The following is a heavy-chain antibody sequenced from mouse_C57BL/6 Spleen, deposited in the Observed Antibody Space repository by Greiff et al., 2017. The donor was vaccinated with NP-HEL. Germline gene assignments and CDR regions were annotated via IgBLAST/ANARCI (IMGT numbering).Heavy chain of an antibody. CDR1: GYTFTDYY. D-gene: IGHD3-2*02. CDR2: INPNNGGT. V-gene: IGHV1-26*01. Sequence: VQLQQSGPELVKPGASVKISCKASGYTFTDYYMNWVKQSHGKSLEWIGDINPNNGGTSYNQKFKGKATLTVDKSSSTAYMELRSLTSEDSAVYYCARSLRLPWFAYWGQGTLVTVSA. J-gene: IGHJ3*01. CDR3: ARSLRLPWFAY.